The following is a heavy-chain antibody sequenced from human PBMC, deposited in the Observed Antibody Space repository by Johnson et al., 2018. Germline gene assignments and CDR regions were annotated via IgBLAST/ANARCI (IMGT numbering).Heavy chain of an antibody. D-gene: IGHD1-14*01. CDR2: VSFDGSDE. J-gene: IGHJ6*03. CDR1: GFTFSSYF. CDR3: ARAPESVSDYSYMDV. Sequence: QVQLVQSGGGVVQPGRSLRLSCAASGFTFSSYFMHWVRQAPGKGLEWVAVVSFDGSDEYYADSVKGRFTISRDNSKNTLDLQMISLRDEDTAVYYCARAPESVSDYSYMDVWGKGTTVTVSS. V-gene: IGHV3-30-3*01.